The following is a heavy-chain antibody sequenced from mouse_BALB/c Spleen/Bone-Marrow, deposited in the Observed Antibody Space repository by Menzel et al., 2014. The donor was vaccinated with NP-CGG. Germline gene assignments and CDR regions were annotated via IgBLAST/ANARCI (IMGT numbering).Heavy chain of an antibody. V-gene: IGHV14-4*02. D-gene: IGHD2-1*01. J-gene: IGHJ4*01. CDR1: GFNIKDYY. Sequence: DVKLVESGAELVRSGASVKLSCTASGFNIKDYYMHWVKQRPEQGLEWIGWIDPENGDTEYAPKFQGKATMTADTSSNTDYLQLSSLTSEDTAVYYCNGNYYAMDYWGQGTSVTVSS. CDR2: IDPENGDT. CDR3: NGNYYAMDY.